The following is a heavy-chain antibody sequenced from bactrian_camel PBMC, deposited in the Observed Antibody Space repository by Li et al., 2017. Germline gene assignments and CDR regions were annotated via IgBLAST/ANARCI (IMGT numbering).Heavy chain of an antibody. D-gene: IGHD3*01. J-gene: IGHJ4*01. CDR1: GYTYYSTYC. Sequence: QLVESGGGSVQAGGSLRLSCVVSGYTYYSTYCMAWFRQAPGKEREGVVGIFTGIGNTLYVDSKKGRFTTSQDKTMSAVYLQMLSLQPEDTAMYYCAADFWLASNDHSLGVMTSPPRYWGQGTQVTVS. CDR3: AADFWLASNDHSLGVMTSPPRY. CDR2: IFTGIGNT. V-gene: IGHV3S1*01.